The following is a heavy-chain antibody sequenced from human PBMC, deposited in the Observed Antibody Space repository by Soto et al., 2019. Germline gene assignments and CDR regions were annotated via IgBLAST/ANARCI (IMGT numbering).Heavy chain of an antibody. D-gene: IGHD6-19*01. Sequence: SETLSLTCTVSGGSISSYYWSWIRQPPGKGLEWIGYIYYSGSTNYNPSLKSRVTISVDTSKNQFSLKLSSVTAADTAVYYCARALAVAGPIGSWFDPWGQGTLVTVS. J-gene: IGHJ5*02. CDR2: IYYSGST. CDR3: ARALAVAGPIGSWFDP. V-gene: IGHV4-59*01. CDR1: GGSISSYY.